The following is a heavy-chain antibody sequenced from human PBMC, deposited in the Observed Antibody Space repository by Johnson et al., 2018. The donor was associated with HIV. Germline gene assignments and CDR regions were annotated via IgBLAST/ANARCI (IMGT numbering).Heavy chain of an antibody. CDR1: GFTFSTYG. J-gene: IGHJ3*02. CDR2: MWYDGSNK. Sequence: QVQLVESGGGLVKPGGSLRLSCAASGFTFSTYGMHWVRQAPGKGLEWVAVMWYDGSNKYYADSVKGRFTISRDNSKNTLYLQMNSLRAEDTALYYCAKGGIATRFFDIWGQGTMVTVSS. D-gene: IGHD6-6*01. V-gene: IGHV3-30*02. CDR3: AKGGIATRFFDI.